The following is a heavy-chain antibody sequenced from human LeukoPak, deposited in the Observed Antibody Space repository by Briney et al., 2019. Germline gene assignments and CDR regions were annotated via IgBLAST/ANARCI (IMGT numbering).Heavy chain of an antibody. CDR3: AKSTWYSSSWYDY. J-gene: IGHJ4*02. CDR1: GITLSSYA. V-gene: IGHV3-23*01. Sequence: GGSLRLSCAVSGITLSSYAMSWVRQAPGKGPEWVSSITSSGGSTYYADSVKGRFTISRENSKNTLYLQMNSLRAEDTAVYYCAKSTWYSSSWYDYWGQGTLVTVSS. D-gene: IGHD6-13*01. CDR2: ITSSGGST.